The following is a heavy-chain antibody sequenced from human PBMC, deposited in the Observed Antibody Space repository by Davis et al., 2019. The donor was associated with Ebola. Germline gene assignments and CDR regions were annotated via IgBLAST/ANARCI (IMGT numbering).Heavy chain of an antibody. D-gene: IGHD6-6*01. CDR3: ARDRGSSSHEGFDY. CDR2: ISGSGGST. CDR1: GFTFSSYA. J-gene: IGHJ4*02. V-gene: IGHV3-23*01. Sequence: PGGSLRLSCAASGFTFSSYAMSWVRQAPGKGLEWVSAISGSGGSTYYADSVKGRFTISRDNAKNSLYLQMNSLRAEDTAVYYCARDRGSSSHEGFDYWGQGTLVTVSS.